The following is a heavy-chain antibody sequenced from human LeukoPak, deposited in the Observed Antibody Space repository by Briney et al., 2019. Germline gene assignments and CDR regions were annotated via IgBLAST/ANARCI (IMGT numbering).Heavy chain of an antibody. V-gene: IGHV3-21*01. J-gene: IGHJ4*02. Sequence: GGSLRLSCVASGFTFSSYRMNWVRQAPGRGLEWFSSISSSSSYIYFADSVKGRFTISRDNAKNSLYLQMNSLRAEDTAVYYCAREWELLSFGYWGQGTLVTVSS. D-gene: IGHD1-26*01. CDR1: GFTFSSYR. CDR3: AREWELLSFGY. CDR2: ISSSSSYI.